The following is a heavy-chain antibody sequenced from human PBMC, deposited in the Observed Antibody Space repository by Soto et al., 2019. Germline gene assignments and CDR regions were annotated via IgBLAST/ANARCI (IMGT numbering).Heavy chain of an antibody. CDR2: ISYDGSNE. CDR3: AKSIYSGYDWNYSMDV. Sequence: GGSLRLSCAVSGFTFRSYGMHWVRQAPGKGLEWVAVISYDGSNEYYADSVKGRFSISRDIFKSTLYLQMNGLRAEDTAVYYCAKSIYSGYDWNYSMDVWGIGTTVTVSS. D-gene: IGHD5-12*01. J-gene: IGHJ6*03. CDR1: GFTFRSYG. V-gene: IGHV3-30*18.